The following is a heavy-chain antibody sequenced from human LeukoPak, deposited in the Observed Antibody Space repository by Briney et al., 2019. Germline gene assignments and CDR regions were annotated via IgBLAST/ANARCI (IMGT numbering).Heavy chain of an antibody. J-gene: IGHJ4*02. CDR2: IWYDGSNK. CDR1: GFTFSSYG. D-gene: IGHD3-22*01. CDR3: AKVYYYDSSGYYYA. V-gene: IGHV3-33*03. Sequence: GGSLRLSCAASGFTFSSYGMHWVRQAPGKGLEWVAVIWYDGSNKYYADSVKGRFTISRDNSKNTLYLQMNSLRAEDAAVYYCAKVYYYDSSGYYYAWGQGTLVTVSS.